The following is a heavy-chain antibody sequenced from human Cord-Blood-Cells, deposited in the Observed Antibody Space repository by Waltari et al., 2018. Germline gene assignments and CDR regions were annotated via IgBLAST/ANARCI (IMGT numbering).Heavy chain of an antibody. D-gene: IGHD1-26*01. CDR1: GYTFTGYD. Sequence: QVQLVQSGAEVQKPGASVTRTCQASGYTFTGYDMPWVRQAPGQGLEWMGWINPNSGGTNYAQKFQGWVTMTRDTSISTVYMELSRLRSDDTAVYYCARTSIVGATRYYYYGMDVWGQGTTVTVSS. V-gene: IGHV1-2*04. J-gene: IGHJ6*02. CDR3: ARTSIVGATRYYYYGMDV. CDR2: INPNSGGT.